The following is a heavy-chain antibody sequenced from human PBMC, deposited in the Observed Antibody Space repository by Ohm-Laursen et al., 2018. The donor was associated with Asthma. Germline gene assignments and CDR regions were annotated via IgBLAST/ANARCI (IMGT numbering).Heavy chain of an antibody. CDR3: ARSPYYDSSGYYFSHAFDI. D-gene: IGHD3-22*01. Sequence: SSVKVSCKASGGTFSSYAISWVRQAPGQGLEWMGGIIPIFGIANYAQKFQGRVTITADKSTSTAYMELSSLRSEDTAVYYCARSPYYDSSGYYFSHAFDIWGQGTMVTVSS. V-gene: IGHV1-69*17. CDR1: GGTFSSYA. CDR2: IIPIFGIA. J-gene: IGHJ3*02.